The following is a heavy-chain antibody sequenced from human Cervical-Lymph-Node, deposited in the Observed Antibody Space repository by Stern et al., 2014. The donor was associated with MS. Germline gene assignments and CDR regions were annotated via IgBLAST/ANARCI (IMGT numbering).Heavy chain of an antibody. D-gene: IGHD4-17*01. V-gene: IGHV3-21*01. CDR3: ARARVGDYARSPHLDS. CDR2: ISNISTHT. Sequence: EVQLEESGGGLVQPGESLRLSCDASGFTFRHYSINWVRQAPGTGLEWISSISNISTHTYFAGSVEGRFTIARDSAKDSVSLHMVSLRAEDTAVYYCARARVGDYARSPHLDSWGQGTLVTVSS. J-gene: IGHJ4*02. CDR1: GFTFRHYS.